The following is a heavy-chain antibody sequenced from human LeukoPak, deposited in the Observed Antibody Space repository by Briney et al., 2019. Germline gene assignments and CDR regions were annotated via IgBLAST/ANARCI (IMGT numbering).Heavy chain of an antibody. Sequence: PGGSLRLSCAASGFTFSSYEMNWVRQAPGKGLEWVSAISGSGGSTYYADSVKGRFTISRDNSKNTLYLQMNSLRAEDTAVYYCAKDLQQWLAPPFDYWGQGTLVTVSS. CDR2: ISGSGGST. CDR1: GFTFSSYE. CDR3: AKDLQQWLAPPFDY. J-gene: IGHJ4*02. V-gene: IGHV3-23*01. D-gene: IGHD6-19*01.